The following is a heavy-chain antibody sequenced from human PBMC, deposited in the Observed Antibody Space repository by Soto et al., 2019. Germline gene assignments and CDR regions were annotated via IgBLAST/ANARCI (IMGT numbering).Heavy chain of an antibody. CDR3: VRGSSRPDQ. CDR2: ISNSGGI. J-gene: IGHJ4*02. V-gene: IGHV4-59*01. Sequence: SETLSLTCTVSGDSINNYHWSWIRQPPGKGLEWIGFISNSGGINYNPSLKSRVNISVDTSRSQFSLNLRSVTAADTAIYYCVRGSSRPDQWGRGTQVTVSS. D-gene: IGHD2-2*01. CDR1: GDSINNYH.